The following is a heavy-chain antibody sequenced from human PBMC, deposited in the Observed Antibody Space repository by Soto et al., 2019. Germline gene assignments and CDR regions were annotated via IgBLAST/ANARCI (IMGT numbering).Heavy chain of an antibody. CDR3: ASPSPTLVPAAILSYYYGMDV. D-gene: IGHD2-2*01. J-gene: IGHJ6*02. CDR1: GFTFSSYS. V-gene: IGHV3-48*02. Sequence: EVQLVESGGGLVQPGGSLRLSCAASGFTFSSYSMNWVRQAPGKGLEWVSYISSSSSTIYYADSVKGRFTISRDNAKNSLYLQMNSLRDEATAVYYCASPSPTLVPAAILSYYYGMDVWGQGTTVTVSS. CDR2: ISSSSSTI.